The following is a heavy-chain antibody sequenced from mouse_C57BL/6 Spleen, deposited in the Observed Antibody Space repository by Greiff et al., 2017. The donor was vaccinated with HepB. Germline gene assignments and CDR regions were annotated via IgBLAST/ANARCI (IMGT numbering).Heavy chain of an antibody. CDR2: IWSDGST. CDR3: ARHGDYYGSSPYYAMDY. D-gene: IGHD1-1*01. CDR1: GFSLTSYG. J-gene: IGHJ4*01. Sequence: QVTLKESGPGLVAPSQSLSITCTVSGFSLTSYGVHWVRQPPGKGLEWLVVIWSDGSTTYNSALKSRLSISKDNSKSQVFLKMNSLQTDDTAMYYCARHGDYYGSSPYYAMDYWGQGTSVTVSS. V-gene: IGHV2-6-1*01.